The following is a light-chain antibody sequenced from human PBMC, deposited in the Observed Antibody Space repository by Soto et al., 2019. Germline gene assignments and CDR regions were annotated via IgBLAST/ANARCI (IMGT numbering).Light chain of an antibody. Sequence: EIVMTQSPPSLTVTPGEPASISCRSSQRLLHSNGNTFLDWYLQKPGQSPQLLIYLGSNRASGVPDRVSGIEAGTYVTLKISRVEAEDVGVYYCMQALETPYTFGQGTKLEIK. CDR2: LGS. V-gene: IGKV2-28*01. CDR3: MQALETPYT. J-gene: IGKJ2*01. CDR1: QRLLHSNGNTF.